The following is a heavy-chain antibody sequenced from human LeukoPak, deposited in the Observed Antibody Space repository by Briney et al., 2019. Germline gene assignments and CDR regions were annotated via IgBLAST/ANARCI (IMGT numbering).Heavy chain of an antibody. CDR1: GFTFSRYW. J-gene: IGHJ4*02. V-gene: IGHV3-74*01. Sequence: GGSLRLSCAASGFTFSRYWMHWVRQAPGKGLVWVSRINSEGSSTSYADPVKGRFTISRDNAKNTLYLQTNSLRAEDTAVYYCASRDQSCSGDTCYPIDYWGQGTLVTVSS. CDR3: ASRDQSCSGDTCYPIDY. CDR2: INSEGSST. D-gene: IGHD2-15*01.